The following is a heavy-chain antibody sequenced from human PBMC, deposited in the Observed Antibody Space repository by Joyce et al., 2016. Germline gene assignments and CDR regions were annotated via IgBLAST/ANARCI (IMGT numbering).Heavy chain of an antibody. V-gene: IGHV3-48*02. D-gene: IGHD3-22*01. CDR3: ARDEDYDNDFDY. CDR2: INSDATNI. CDR1: GFVFSRYG. Sequence: EVQLVESGGGLVQPGGSLRLSCVASGFVFSRYGMTWVRQAPGKGLEWVAHINSDATNILYADSVRGRFTISRDDALKSLYLQMNSLRDEDTALYYCARDEDYDNDFDYWGQGTLVTVSS. J-gene: IGHJ4*02.